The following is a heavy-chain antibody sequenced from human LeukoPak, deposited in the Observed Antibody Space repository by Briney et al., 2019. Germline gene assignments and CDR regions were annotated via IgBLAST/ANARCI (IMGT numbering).Heavy chain of an antibody. D-gene: IGHD5-12*01. Sequence: GASVKVSCKASGYTFTSYGISWVRQAPGQGLEWMGRIIPRLSTSNYAQKFQGRVTITTDESTSTAYMELSSLRSEDTAVYYCARDPHSGYDRLFAAFDIWGQGTMVTVSS. CDR2: IIPRLSTS. J-gene: IGHJ3*02. CDR1: GYTFTSYG. V-gene: IGHV1-69*11. CDR3: ARDPHSGYDRLFAAFDI.